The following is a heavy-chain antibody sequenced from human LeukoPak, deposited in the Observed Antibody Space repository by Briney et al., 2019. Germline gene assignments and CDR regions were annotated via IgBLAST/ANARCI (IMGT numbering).Heavy chain of an antibody. V-gene: IGHV3-48*04. J-gene: IGHJ4*02. D-gene: IGHD4-17*01. CDR2: ISSGSSTI. Sequence: PGGSLRLSCAASGFTFTSYSMNWVRQAPGKGLEWVSYISSGSSTIYYADSVKGRFTISRDNAKNSLYLQMNSLRADDTAVYYCSKKGQSEDYGKPGWGQGTLVTVSS. CDR3: SKKGQSEDYGKPG. CDR1: GFTFTSYS.